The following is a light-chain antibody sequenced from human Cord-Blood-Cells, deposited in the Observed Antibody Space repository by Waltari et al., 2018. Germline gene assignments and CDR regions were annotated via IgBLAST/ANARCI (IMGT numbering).Light chain of an antibody. CDR3: SSYTSSSTVV. J-gene: IGLJ2*01. CDR1: SSDVGGYNY. V-gene: IGLV2-14*01. Sequence: QSALTQPASVSGSPGQSVTLSCTGTSSDVGGYNYVSWYQQHPGKAPNLLIYEVSNRPSGVSSRFSGSKSGNTASLTISGLQAEDEADYYCSSYTSSSTVVFGGGTKLTVL. CDR2: EVS.